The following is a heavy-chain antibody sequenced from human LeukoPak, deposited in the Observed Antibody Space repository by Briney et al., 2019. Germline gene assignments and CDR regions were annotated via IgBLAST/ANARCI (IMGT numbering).Heavy chain of an antibody. CDR1: GGSISSSSYY. CDR3: ARDRNLNGERWFDP. CDR2: VHYSGDT. V-gene: IGHV4-61*01. D-gene: IGHD4-17*01. Sequence: SETLSLTCSVSGGSISSSSYYWGWIRQPPGKGPEWVGYVHYSGDTNYNPSLKSRVTISVDTSKNQFSLKLTSVTAADTAIYYCARDRNLNGERWFDPWGQGILVTVSS. J-gene: IGHJ5*02.